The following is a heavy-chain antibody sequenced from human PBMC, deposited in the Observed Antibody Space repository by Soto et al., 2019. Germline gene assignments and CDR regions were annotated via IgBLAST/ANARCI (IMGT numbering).Heavy chain of an antibody. Sequence: QITLKESGPTLVKPTQTLTLTCTFSGFSLSTSGMGVGWIRQPPGKALEWLAHIYWDDDKRYSPSLKSRLTIXXDTSKNQVVLIMTNMAPVDTATYYCAHSRIGEYDYWGLGTLVTVSS. CDR1: GFSLSTSGMG. V-gene: IGHV2-5*02. CDR2: IYWDDDK. J-gene: IGHJ4*02. D-gene: IGHD3-3*01. CDR3: AHSRIGEYDY.